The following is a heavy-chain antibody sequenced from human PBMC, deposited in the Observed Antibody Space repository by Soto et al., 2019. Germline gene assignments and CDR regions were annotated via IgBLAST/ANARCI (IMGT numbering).Heavy chain of an antibody. Sequence: GESLKISCKGSGYSFTSYWIGWVRQMPGKGVEWMGIIYPGDSETRYSASFQGQVTISADKSISSAYRLWSSLKASDTAMYYCARHNQVYSAFWGGYYPNYWGQGTLGTVSS. CDR1: GYSFTSYW. CDR3: ARHNQVYSAFWGGYYPNY. CDR2: IYPGDSET. V-gene: IGHV5-51*01. J-gene: IGHJ4*02. D-gene: IGHD3-3*01.